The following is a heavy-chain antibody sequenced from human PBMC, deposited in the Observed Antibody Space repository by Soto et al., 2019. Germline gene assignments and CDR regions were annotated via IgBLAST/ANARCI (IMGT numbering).Heavy chain of an antibody. CDR2: IYYTETT. CDR3: AKSGANIRYCQYVLDV. J-gene: IGHJ6*01. CDR1: GASVSRGDWY. D-gene: IGHD3-10*01. V-gene: IGHV4-61*08. Sequence: QVELQESGPGLVKPSETLSLTCTVSGASVSRGDWYWSWIRQSPGKGLEWIGYIYYTETTNYNPSLRGRATISLDRPNNQFSLQLSSVTDADTAEYYCAKSGANIRYCQYVLDVWVRGNTVTVSS.